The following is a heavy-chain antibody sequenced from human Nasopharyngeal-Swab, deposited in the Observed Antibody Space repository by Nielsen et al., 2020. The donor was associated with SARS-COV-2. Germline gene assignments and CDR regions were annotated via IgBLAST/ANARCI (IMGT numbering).Heavy chain of an antibody. CDR1: GFTFDDYA. CDR2: ISWNSGSI. J-gene: IGHJ6*02. CDR3: AKDYYYDSSGDKKGGKGEEEEGREG. Sequence: GGSLRLSCAASGFTFDDYAMHWVRQAPGKGLEWVSGISWNSGSIGYADSVKGRFTISRDNAKNSLYLQMNSLRAEDTALYYCAKDYYYDSSGDKKGGKGEEEEGREGGGQGRTGTVSS. D-gene: IGHD3-22*01. V-gene: IGHV3-9*01.